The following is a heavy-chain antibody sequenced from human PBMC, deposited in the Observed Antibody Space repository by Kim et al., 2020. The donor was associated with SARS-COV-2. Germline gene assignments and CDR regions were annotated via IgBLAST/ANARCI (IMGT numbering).Heavy chain of an antibody. Sequence: YAAPVKGRFTISRDDYKDTLYLQMNSLKTEDTAVYYCTSEYSYGYHYYFDYWGQGTLVTVSS. V-gene: IGHV3-15*01. J-gene: IGHJ4*02. CDR3: TSEYSYGYHYYFDY. D-gene: IGHD5-18*01.